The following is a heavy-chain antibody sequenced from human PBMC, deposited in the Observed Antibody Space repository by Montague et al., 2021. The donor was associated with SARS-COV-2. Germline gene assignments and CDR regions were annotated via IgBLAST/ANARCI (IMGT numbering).Heavy chain of an antibody. V-gene: IGHV4-34*01. CDR3: TREGYQVLWSDYYYYGMDV. Sequence: SETLSLTCAVYGGSFSGYYWRWVRQPPGKGLEWIGEINHSGSTNYNPSLKSRVTISVDTSKNQFSLKPSSVTAADTAVYYCTREGYQVLWSDYYYYGMDVWGQGTTVTVSS. CDR1: GGSFSGYY. CDR2: INHSGST. J-gene: IGHJ6*02. D-gene: IGHD2-2*01.